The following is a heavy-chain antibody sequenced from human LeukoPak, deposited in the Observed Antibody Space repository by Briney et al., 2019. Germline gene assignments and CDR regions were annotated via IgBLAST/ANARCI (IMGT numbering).Heavy chain of an antibody. J-gene: IGHJ6*03. CDR3: AGASSSWYANYYYYYMDV. CDR2: IIPIFGTA. Sequence: ASVKVSCKASGGTFSSYAISWVRQAPGQGLEWRGGIIPIFGTANYAQKFQGRVTITTDESTSTAYMELSSLRSEDTAVYYCAGASSSWYANYYYYYMDVWGKGTTVTVSS. V-gene: IGHV1-69*05. CDR1: GGTFSSYA. D-gene: IGHD6-13*01.